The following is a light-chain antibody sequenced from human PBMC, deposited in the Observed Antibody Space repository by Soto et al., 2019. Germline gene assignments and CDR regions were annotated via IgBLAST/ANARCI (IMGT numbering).Light chain of an antibody. V-gene: IGLV2-8*01. CDR3: TSYAGNYSRV. J-gene: IGLJ3*02. CDR1: SSDVGGYKY. Sequence: QSALTQPPSASGSPGQSVTISCTGTSSDVGGYKYVSWYQQYPGKAPKLMIYEVTKRPSGVPDRFSGSKSGNTASLTVSGLQAEDEADYYCTSYAGNYSRVFGGGTKVTVL. CDR2: EVT.